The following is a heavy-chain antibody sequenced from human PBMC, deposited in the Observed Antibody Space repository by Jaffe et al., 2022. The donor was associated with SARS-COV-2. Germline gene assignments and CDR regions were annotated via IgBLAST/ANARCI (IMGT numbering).Heavy chain of an antibody. V-gene: IGHV3-30*18. Sequence: QVQLVDSGGGVVQPGRSLRLSCAASGFTFSNFDMHWVRQAPGKGLEWVAVIWYDGSNKYYADSVKGRFTISRDNSKNTLYLQMNSLRAEDTAVYYCAKKGSTDFDYWGQGTLVTVSS. J-gene: IGHJ4*02. CDR2: IWYDGSNK. CDR1: GFTFSNFD. CDR3: AKKGSTDFDY. D-gene: IGHD1-1*01.